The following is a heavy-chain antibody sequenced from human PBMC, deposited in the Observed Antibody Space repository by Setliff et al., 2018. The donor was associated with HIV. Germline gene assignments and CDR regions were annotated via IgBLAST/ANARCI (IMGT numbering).Heavy chain of an antibody. V-gene: IGHV4-39*01. J-gene: IGHJ3*02. CDR3: AKGYSWSVVGALDI. D-gene: IGHD2-8*01. Sequence: SETLSLTCTVSGGSISSSTYYWGWIRQPPGKGLEWVGSIYFSGSTYYNPSLKSRVTMSVDTSKNQFSLRLSSVTAADTAMYYCAKGYSWSVVGALDIWGQGTMVTVSS. CDR2: IYFSGST. CDR1: GGSISSSTYY.